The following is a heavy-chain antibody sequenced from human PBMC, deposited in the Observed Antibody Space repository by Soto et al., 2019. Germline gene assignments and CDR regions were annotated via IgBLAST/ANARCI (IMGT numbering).Heavy chain of an antibody. J-gene: IGHJ4*02. CDR2: INPSGGST. CDR3: ARGYSSGAIDY. D-gene: IGHD6-19*01. CDR1: GYTFTSYD. V-gene: IGHV1-46*01. Sequence: ASVKVSCKASGYTFTSYDINWVRQAPGQGLEWMGIINPSGGSTSYAQKFQGRVTMTRDTSTSTVYMELSSLRSEDTAVYYCARGYSSGAIDYWGQGTLVTVSS.